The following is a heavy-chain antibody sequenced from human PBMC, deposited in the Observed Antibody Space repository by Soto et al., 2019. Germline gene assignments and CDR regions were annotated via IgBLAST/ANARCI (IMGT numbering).Heavy chain of an antibody. CDR1: GGTFSSYA. CDR3: ARDLEIVATTGQGY. V-gene: IGHV1-69*01. CDR2: IIPIFGTA. D-gene: IGHD5-12*01. J-gene: IGHJ4*02. Sequence: QVQLVQSGAEVKKPGSSVKVSCKASGGTFSSYAISWVRQAPGQGLEWMGGIIPIFGTANYAQKFQGRVTITADESTSTAYMERSSLRSEDTAVYYCARDLEIVATTGQGYWGQGTLVTVSS.